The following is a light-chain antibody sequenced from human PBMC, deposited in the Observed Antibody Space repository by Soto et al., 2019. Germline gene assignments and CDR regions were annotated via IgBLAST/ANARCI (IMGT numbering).Light chain of an antibody. Sequence: EILMTQSPATLSVSPGERATLSCRASENVNQNLAWYQQKPGQAPRLLIYGASARATGIPARFSGSGSRTEFTLTIGSLQSEDFAVYYCQQRSNWLSLTFGGGTKVEIK. CDR2: GAS. CDR1: ENVNQN. CDR3: QQRSNWLSLT. J-gene: IGKJ4*01. V-gene: IGKV3-15*01.